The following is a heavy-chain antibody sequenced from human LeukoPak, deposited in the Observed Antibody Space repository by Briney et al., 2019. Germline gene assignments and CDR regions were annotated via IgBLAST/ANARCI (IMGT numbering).Heavy chain of an antibody. J-gene: IGHJ4*02. D-gene: IGHD3-22*01. CDR1: GFTFSSYD. CDR3: ARGGYDSSGYYSNFDY. CDR2: IGTAGDT. V-gene: IGHV3-13*01. Sequence: GGSLRLSCAASGFTFSSYDMHWVRQATGKGLEWVSAIGTAGDTYYPGSVKGRFTISRENAKNSLYLQMSSLRAGDTAVYYCARGGYDSSGYYSNFDYWGQGTLVTVSS.